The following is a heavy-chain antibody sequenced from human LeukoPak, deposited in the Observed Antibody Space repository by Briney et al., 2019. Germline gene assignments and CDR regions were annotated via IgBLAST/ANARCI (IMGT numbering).Heavy chain of an antibody. CDR2: IYTVGNT. J-gene: IGHJ4*02. D-gene: IGHD6-13*01. CDR3: ASEQLGST. Sequence: GGSLRLSCAASGFTVSSNYMSWVRQVPGKGLEWVSIIYTVGNTYYADSVKGRFTISRDNSKNSLYLQMNSLRAEDTAVYYCASEQLGSTWGQGTLVTVSS. CDR1: GFTVSSNY. V-gene: IGHV3-66*01.